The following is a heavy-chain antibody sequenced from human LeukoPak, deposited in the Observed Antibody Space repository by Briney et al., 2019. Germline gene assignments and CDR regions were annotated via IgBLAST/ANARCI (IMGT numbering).Heavy chain of an antibody. CDR1: GASVSSSSYY. CDR2: IYYSGST. Sequence: PSETLSLTCTVSGASVSSSSYYWGWIRQPPGKGLEWIGSIYYSGSTNYNPSLKSRVTISVDKSKNQFSLKLSSVTAADTAVYYCAIHGYCSSTSCYGDYWGQGTLVTVSS. V-gene: IGHV4-39*07. J-gene: IGHJ4*02. D-gene: IGHD2-2*01. CDR3: AIHGYCSSTSCYGDY.